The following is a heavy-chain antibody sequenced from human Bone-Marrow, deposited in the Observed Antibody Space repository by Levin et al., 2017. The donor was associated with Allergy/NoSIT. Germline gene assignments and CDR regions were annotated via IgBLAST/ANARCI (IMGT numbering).Heavy chain of an antibody. V-gene: IGHV3-23*01. CDR2: ISGSYGNT. CDR3: AKPQHEYSSGWYYFHH. Sequence: TGGSLRLSCAASGFTFSTYAMSWVRQAPGNGLEWVSAISGSYGNTYYADSVKGRFTISRDNSKNTLYLQMNSLRAEDTALYYCAKPQHEYSSGWYYFHHWGQGTLVTVSS. D-gene: IGHD6-19*01. J-gene: IGHJ1*01. CDR1: GFTFSTYA.